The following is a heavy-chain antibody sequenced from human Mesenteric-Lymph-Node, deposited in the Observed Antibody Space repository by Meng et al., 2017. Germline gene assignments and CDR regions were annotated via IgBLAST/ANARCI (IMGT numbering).Heavy chain of an antibody. CDR3: AREETGGPIAY. Sequence: SLKISCAASGFTFDDYAMHWVRQAPGKGLEWVSGISWNSGSIGYADSVKGRFTISRDNSKNTLHLQMNSLRAEDTAVYYCAREETGGPIAYWGQGTLVTVSS. CDR2: ISWNSGSI. J-gene: IGHJ4*02. D-gene: IGHD4-23*01. CDR1: GFTFDDYA. V-gene: IGHV3-9*01.